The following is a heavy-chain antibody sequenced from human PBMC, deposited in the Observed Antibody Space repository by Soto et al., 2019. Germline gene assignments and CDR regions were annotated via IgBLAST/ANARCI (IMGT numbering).Heavy chain of an antibody. V-gene: IGHV3-11*01. Sequence: QVQLVEFGGGLVKPGGSLRLSCAASGFTFSDYYMSWIRQAPGKGLEWVSYISNSGNTIYYADSVKGRFTISRDSAKNSLYLQMNNLRAEDTAVYYCAREPKKYYMDVWGKGTTVTVSS. CDR3: AREPKKYYMDV. J-gene: IGHJ6*03. CDR1: GFTFSDYY. CDR2: ISNSGNTI.